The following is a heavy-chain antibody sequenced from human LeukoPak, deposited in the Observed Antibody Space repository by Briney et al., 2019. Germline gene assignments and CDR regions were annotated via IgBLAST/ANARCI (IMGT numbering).Heavy chain of an antibody. CDR1: GFTFSDYY. D-gene: IGHD2/OR15-2a*01. Sequence: GGSLRLSCAASGFTFSDYYMSWIRQAPGKGLEWVSYISSSGSTIYYADSVKGRFTISRDNSKNTLYLQMNSLRAEDTAVYYCARDLYMRSLDYWGQGTLVTVSS. J-gene: IGHJ4*02. V-gene: IGHV3-11*04. CDR2: ISSSGSTI. CDR3: ARDLYMRSLDY.